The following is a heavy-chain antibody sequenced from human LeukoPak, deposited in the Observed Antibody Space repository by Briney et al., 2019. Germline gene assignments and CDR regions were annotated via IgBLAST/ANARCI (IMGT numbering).Heavy chain of an antibody. D-gene: IGHD5-18*01. CDR2: ISSGGNII. CDR1: GFTFSSYE. CDR3: AREGTAMVSFDY. V-gene: IGHV3-48*03. J-gene: IGHJ4*02. Sequence: PGGSLRLSCAASGFTFSSYEMNWVRQPPGKGLEWVSYISSGGNIIYYADSVKGRFTISRDNAKNSLYLQMNSLRAEDTAVYYCAREGTAMVSFDYWGQGTLVTVSS.